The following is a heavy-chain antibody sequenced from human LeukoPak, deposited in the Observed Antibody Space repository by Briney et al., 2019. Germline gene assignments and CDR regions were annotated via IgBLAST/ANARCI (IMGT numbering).Heavy chain of an antibody. J-gene: IGHJ5*02. CDR3: ARHQESGGGHSGNYDP. Sequence: GESLKISCKGSGYSFGNHWVAWVRQMPGKGLEWMGVIYPGDSDTRYSPSFQGQVTISAAKSINTAYLQWSSLKASDSAMYYCARHQESGGGHSGNYDPWGQGTLVTVSS. D-gene: IGHD3-10*01. CDR2: IYPGDSDT. CDR1: GYSFGNHW. V-gene: IGHV5-51*01.